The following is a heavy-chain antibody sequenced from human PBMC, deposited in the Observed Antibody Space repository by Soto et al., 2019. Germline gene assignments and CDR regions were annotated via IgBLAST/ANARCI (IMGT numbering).Heavy chain of an antibody. CDR1: GCTFNSDT. D-gene: IGHD3-9*01. Sequence: QVQLVQSGAAVKKPGSSVKVACKTSGCTFNSDTISWVRQAPGRGLEWMGRIIPLSGLPHDAQKFRGRVTVTADTATSTFYMALSRLQPEDPAVYYCVTARLTGDFGPWGQGTQVTVS. J-gene: IGHJ5*02. CDR3: VTARLTGDFGP. CDR2: IIPLSGLP. V-gene: IGHV1-69*02.